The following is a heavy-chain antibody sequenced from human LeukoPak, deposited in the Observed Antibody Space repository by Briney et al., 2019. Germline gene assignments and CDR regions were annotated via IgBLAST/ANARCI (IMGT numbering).Heavy chain of an antibody. V-gene: IGHV3-23*01. Sequence: GGSLRLSCAASGFTFSSYAMSWVRQAPGKGLEWVSAISGSGGSTYYADSVKGRFTISRDNSKNTLYLQMNSLRAEDTAVYYCAKSYYYDSSGYDYGDYWGQGTLVTVSS. CDR3: AKSYYYDSSGYDYGDY. CDR1: GFTFSSYA. CDR2: ISGSGGST. D-gene: IGHD3-22*01. J-gene: IGHJ4*02.